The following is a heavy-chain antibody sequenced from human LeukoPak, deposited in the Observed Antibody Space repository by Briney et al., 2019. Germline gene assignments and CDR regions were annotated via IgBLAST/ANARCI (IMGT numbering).Heavy chain of an antibody. D-gene: IGHD2-2*01. V-gene: IGHV1-2*02. J-gene: IGHJ6*03. CDR1: GYTFTDNY. Sequence: GASAKVSCKASGYTFTDNYIYWVRQAPGQGLEWMGWINPNSGGTKYAQKFEGRVTVTRDTSISTAYMELSRLRSDDTAVYFCARKSLGYCSRTSCYGSMDVWGKGTTVTVSS. CDR3: ARKSLGYCSRTSCYGSMDV. CDR2: INPNSGGT.